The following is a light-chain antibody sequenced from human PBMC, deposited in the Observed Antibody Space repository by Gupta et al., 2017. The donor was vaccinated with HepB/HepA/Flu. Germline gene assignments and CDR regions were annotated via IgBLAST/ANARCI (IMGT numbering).Light chain of an antibody. Sequence: DIQMTQSPSTLSASVGDRVTITCRASQNINIWLAWYQQKPGNPPKLLIYKASSLKSGVPSRFSGSGSGTEFTLTISSLQPDDFATYFCQQDGYSSSRFGQGTKVEIK. CDR2: KAS. CDR3: QQDGYSSSR. CDR1: QNINIW. V-gene: IGKV1-5*03. J-gene: IGKJ1*01.